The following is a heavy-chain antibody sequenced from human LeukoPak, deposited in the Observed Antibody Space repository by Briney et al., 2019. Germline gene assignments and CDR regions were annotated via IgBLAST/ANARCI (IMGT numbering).Heavy chain of an antibody. D-gene: IGHD3-3*01. Sequence: SGGSLRLSCAASGFTFNSYSMHWVRQAPGKGLDWVSSITAGGATTYYADSMKGRFSISRDNSKNTLYLQMNSLRVEDTAVYYCANAQVFGTPHFEYWGQGTLVTVSS. CDR1: GFTFNSYS. V-gene: IGHV3-23*01. CDR2: ITAGGATT. CDR3: ANAQVFGTPHFEY. J-gene: IGHJ4*02.